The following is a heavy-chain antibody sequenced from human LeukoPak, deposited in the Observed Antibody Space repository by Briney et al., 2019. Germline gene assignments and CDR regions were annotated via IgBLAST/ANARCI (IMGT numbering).Heavy chain of an antibody. Sequence: PSETLSLTCAVYGGSFSGYYWSWIRQPPGKGLEWIGEINHSGSTNYNPSLKSRVTISVDTSKNQFSLKLSSVTAADTAVYYCARGDLDSSGYYLQWGQGTLVTVSS. CDR1: GGSFSGYY. V-gene: IGHV4-34*01. CDR3: ARGDLDSSGYYLQ. D-gene: IGHD3-22*01. CDR2: INHSGST. J-gene: IGHJ4*02.